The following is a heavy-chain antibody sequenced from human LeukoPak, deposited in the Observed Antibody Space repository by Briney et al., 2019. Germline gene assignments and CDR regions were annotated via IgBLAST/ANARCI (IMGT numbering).Heavy chain of an antibody. CDR1: GGSISSGGYS. Sequence: PSQTLSLTCAVSGGSISSGGYSWSWIRQPPGKGLEWIGYTYHSGSTYYNPSLKSRVTISVDRSKNQFSLKLSSVTAADTAVYYCARESPGNWFDPWGQGTLVTVSS. J-gene: IGHJ5*02. V-gene: IGHV4-30-2*01. CDR3: ARESPGNWFDP. D-gene: IGHD3-10*01. CDR2: TYHSGST.